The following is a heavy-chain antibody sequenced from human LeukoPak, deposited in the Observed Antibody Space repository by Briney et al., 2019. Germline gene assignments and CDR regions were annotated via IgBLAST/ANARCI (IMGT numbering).Heavy chain of an antibody. J-gene: IGHJ5*02. CDR3: ARSVVAATWWLDP. CDR2: INSDGSST. D-gene: IGHD2-15*01. CDR1: GFIFSSYW. V-gene: IGHV3-74*01. Sequence: PGGSLRLSCAASGFIFSSYWIHWVRQVPGKGLVWVSRINSDGSSTRYADSVKGRFTISRDNAKNSLYLLMNSLRDEDTAVYYCARSVVAATWWLDPWGQGTLVTVSS.